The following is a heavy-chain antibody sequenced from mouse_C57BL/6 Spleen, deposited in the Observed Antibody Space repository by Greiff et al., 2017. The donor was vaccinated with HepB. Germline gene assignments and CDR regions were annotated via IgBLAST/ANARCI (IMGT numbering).Heavy chain of an antibody. D-gene: IGHD1-1*01. Sequence: DVKLVESGGGLVKPGGSLKLSCAASGFTFSDYGMHWVRQAPEKGLEWVAYISSGSSTIYYADTVKGRFTISRDNAKNTLFLQMTSLRSEDTAMYYCARTFITTAFDYWGQGTTLTVSS. CDR2: ISSGSSTI. J-gene: IGHJ2*01. V-gene: IGHV5-17*01. CDR1: GFTFSDYG. CDR3: ARTFITTAFDY.